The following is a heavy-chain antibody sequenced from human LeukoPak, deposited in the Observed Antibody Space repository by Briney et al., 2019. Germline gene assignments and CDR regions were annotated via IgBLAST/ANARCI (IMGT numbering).Heavy chain of an antibody. CDR2: INSDGSST. CDR3: ASDFWSRYYTPMGVNY. D-gene: IGHD3-3*01. J-gene: IGHJ4*02. Sequence: GGALLRSSAAAGFTFSSYWMHWVGRAPGKGGVGVARINSDGSSTSYADSVKGRFTISRDNAKNTLYLQMNSLRAEDTAVYYCASDFWSRYYTPMGVNYWGQGTLVPVSS. V-gene: IGHV3-74*01. CDR1: GFTFSSYW.